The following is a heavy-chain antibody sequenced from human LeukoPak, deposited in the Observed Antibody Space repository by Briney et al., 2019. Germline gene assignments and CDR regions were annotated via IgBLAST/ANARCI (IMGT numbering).Heavy chain of an antibody. CDR2: IYYSGST. V-gene: IGHV4-59*01. D-gene: IGHD1-26*01. CDR3: ARSQRQWELPPGD. J-gene: IGHJ4*02. CDR1: GGSISSYY. Sequence: SETLSLTCTVPGGSISSYYWSWIRQPPGKGLEWIGYIYYSGSTNYNPSLKSRVTISVDTSKNQFSLKLSSVTAADTAVYYCARSQRQWELPPGDWGQGTLVTVSS.